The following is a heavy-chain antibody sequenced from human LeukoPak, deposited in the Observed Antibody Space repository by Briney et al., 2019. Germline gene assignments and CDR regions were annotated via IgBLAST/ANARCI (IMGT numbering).Heavy chain of an antibody. CDR1: GFTFSSYA. CDR2: ISGSGGST. Sequence: GGSLRLSCAASGFTFSSYAMSWVRQAPGKGLEWVSAISGSGGSTYYADSVKGRFIISRDNSKNTLYLQMNSLRAEDTAVYYCAKAGYCSGGSCSSMDVWGQGTTVTVSS. J-gene: IGHJ6*02. D-gene: IGHD2-15*01. V-gene: IGHV3-23*01. CDR3: AKAGYCSGGSCSSMDV.